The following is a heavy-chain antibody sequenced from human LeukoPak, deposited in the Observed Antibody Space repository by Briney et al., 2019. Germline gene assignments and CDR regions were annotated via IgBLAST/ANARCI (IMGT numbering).Heavy chain of an antibody. CDR3: ASGGYFDWLLPTYYYYYGMDV. CDR1: GGSISSGGYY. CDR2: IYYSGST. Sequence: SETLSLTCTVSGGSISSGGYYWSWIRQHPGKGLEWIGYIYYSGSTYYNPSLKSRVTISVDTSKNQFSLKLSSVTAADTAVYYCASGGYFDWLLPTYYYYYGMDVWGQGTTVTVSS. J-gene: IGHJ6*02. D-gene: IGHD3-9*01. V-gene: IGHV4-31*03.